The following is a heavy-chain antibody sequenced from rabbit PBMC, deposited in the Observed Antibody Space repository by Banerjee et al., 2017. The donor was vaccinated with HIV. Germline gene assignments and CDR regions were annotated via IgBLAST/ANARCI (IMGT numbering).Heavy chain of an antibody. J-gene: IGHJ4*01. Sequence: QSLEESGGGLVKPEGSLTLTCTASGIDFSSYGISWVRQAPGKGLELIACIYTSTNSTWYANWVNGRFTISSSTSLNSVDLKMTSLTAADTATYFCARDLAGVIGWNFNLWGQGTLVTVS. CDR3: ARDLAGVIGWNFNL. CDR2: IYTSTNST. D-gene: IGHD4-1*01. CDR1: GIDFSSYG. V-gene: IGHV1S43*01.